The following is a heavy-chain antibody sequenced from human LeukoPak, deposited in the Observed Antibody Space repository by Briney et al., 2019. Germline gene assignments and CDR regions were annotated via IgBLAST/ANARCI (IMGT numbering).Heavy chain of an antibody. CDR3: ARGSSGSYSLDAFDI. J-gene: IGHJ3*02. V-gene: IGHV3-30*02. CDR1: RFTFSSYG. D-gene: IGHD1-26*01. Sequence: GGSLRLSCAASRFTFSSYGMHWVRQAPGKGLEWVAFIRYDGSNKYYADSVKGRFTISRDNSKNTLYLQMNSLRAEDTALYYCARGSSGSYSLDAFDIWGQGTMVTVSS. CDR2: IRYDGSNK.